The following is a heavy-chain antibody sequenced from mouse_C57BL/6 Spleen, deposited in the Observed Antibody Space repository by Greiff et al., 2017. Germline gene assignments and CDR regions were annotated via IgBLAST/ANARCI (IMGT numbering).Heavy chain of an antibody. CDR2: IDPETGGT. CDR1: GYTFTDYE. J-gene: IGHJ3*01. D-gene: IGHD2-4*01. V-gene: IGHV1-15*01. CDR3: TRYDYDVAAY. Sequence: QVQLQQSGAELVRPGASVTLSCKASGYTFTDYEMHWVKQTPVHGLEWIGAIDPETGGTAYNQKFKGKAILTADKSSSTAYMELRSMTSEDSAVYYWTRYDYDVAAYWGQGTLVTVSA.